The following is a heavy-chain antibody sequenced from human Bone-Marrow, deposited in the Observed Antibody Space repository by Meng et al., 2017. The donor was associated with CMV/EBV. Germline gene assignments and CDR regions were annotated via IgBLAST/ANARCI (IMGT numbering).Heavy chain of an antibody. Sequence: GESLKISCAASGFTFSRYWMSWVRQAPGKGLEWVANIKQDGSAEEYVDSVKGRFIISRDNGKNSLYLQVNNLRAEDTAVYYCAKDLALLTIFGVGDYWGQGTLVTGSS. CDR1: GFTFSRYW. J-gene: IGHJ4*02. V-gene: IGHV3-7*01. D-gene: IGHD3-3*01. CDR3: AKDLALLTIFGVGDY. CDR2: IKQDGSAE.